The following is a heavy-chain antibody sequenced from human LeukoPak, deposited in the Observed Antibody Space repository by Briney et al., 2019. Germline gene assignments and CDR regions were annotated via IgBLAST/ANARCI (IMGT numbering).Heavy chain of an antibody. CDR2: ISYDGSNK. J-gene: IGHJ3*02. V-gene: IGHV3-30*03. CDR1: GFTFSSYG. D-gene: IGHD2-15*01. Sequence: PGGSLRLSCAASGFTFSSYGMHWVRQAPGKGLEWVAVISYDGSNKYYADSVKGRFTISRDNSKNTLYLQMNSLKAEDTAVYYCARPGLGDAFDIWGQGTVVNVSS. CDR3: ARPGLGDAFDI.